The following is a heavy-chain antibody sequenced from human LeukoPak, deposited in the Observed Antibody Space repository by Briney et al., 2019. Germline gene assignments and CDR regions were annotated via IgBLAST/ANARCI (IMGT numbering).Heavy chain of an antibody. CDR2: INHSGST. CDR3: ASRTHYDFWSGYYSYVDV. D-gene: IGHD3-3*01. Sequence: SETLSLTCAVYGGSFSGYYWSWIRQPPGKGLEWIGEINHSGSTNYNPSLKSRVTISVDTSKNQFSLELSSVTAADTAVYYCASRTHYDFWSGYYSYVDVWGKGTTVTVSS. CDR1: GGSFSGYY. J-gene: IGHJ6*03. V-gene: IGHV4-34*01.